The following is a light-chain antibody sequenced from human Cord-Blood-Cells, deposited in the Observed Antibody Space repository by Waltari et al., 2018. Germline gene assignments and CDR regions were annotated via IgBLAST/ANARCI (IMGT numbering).Light chain of an antibody. CDR3: QQYYSTPT. Sequence: DIVMTQSPDSLAVSRGERATINYQSSQSVLYSSNNKNYLAWYQQKPGQPPKLLIYWASTRESGVTDRFSGSGSGTDFTLTISSLQAEDVAVYYCQQYYSTPTFGQGTKLEIK. V-gene: IGKV4-1*01. J-gene: IGKJ2*01. CDR2: WAS. CDR1: QSVLYSSNNKNY.